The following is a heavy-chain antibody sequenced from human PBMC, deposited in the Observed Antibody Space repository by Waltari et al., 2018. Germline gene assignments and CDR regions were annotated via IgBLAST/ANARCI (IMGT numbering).Heavy chain of an antibody. J-gene: IGHJ4*02. CDR3: VRPVSAY. Sequence: EVQLVESGGGLVQPGGSLRLSCAASGFTFRNYWMSWVRQAPGKGLEWVANIKQDGSEEYYVDSVRGRVTISRDNAKNSLYLQMNSLRAEDTAVYYCVRPVSAYWGQGTLVTVSS. CDR1: GFTFRNYW. V-gene: IGHV3-7*01. CDR2: IKQDGSEE. D-gene: IGHD2-8*01.